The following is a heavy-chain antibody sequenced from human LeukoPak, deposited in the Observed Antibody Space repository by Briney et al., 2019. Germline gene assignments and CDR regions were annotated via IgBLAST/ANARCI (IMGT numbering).Heavy chain of an antibody. CDR1: GGSISSYY. V-gene: IGHV4-59*01. J-gene: IGHJ2*01. CDR3: ARDPDTLGIRSYWYFDL. D-gene: IGHD7-27*01. CDR2: IYYSGST. Sequence: SETLSLTCTVSGGSISSYYWSWIRQPPGKGLEWIGYIYYSGSTNYNPSLKSRVTISVDTSKNQFSLKLSSVTAADTAVYYCARDPDTLGIRSYWYFDLWGRGTLDTVSS.